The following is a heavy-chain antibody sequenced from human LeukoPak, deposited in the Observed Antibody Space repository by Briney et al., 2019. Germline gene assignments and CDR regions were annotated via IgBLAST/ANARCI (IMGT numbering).Heavy chain of an antibody. D-gene: IGHD3-22*01. CDR3: ARPYYYDSSGYPAPYAFDI. V-gene: IGHV3-21*01. CDR2: ISSSSSYI. Sequence: GGSLRLSCAASGFTFSSYSMNWVRQAPGKGLEWVSSISSSSSYIYYADSVKGRFTISRDNAKNSLYLQMNSLRAEDTAVYYCARPYYYDSSGYPAPYAFDIWGQGTMVTVSS. CDR1: GFTFSSYS. J-gene: IGHJ3*02.